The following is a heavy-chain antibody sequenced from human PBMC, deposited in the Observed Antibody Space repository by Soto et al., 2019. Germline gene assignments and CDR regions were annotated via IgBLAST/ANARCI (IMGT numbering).Heavy chain of an antibody. CDR3: ARGKGCTSATCYYDYYFDY. J-gene: IGHJ4*02. V-gene: IGHV3-64*02. CDR2: ISTNGANT. CDR1: GFTFSTYS. Sequence: GSLRLSCAASGFTFSTYSMHWVRQAPGKGMEHVSGISTNGANTYYGDSVKGRFTISRDNSKNTLYLQMGSLRAEDTAVYYCARGKGCTSATCYYDYYFDYWGQGTLVTVSS. D-gene: IGHD3-22*01.